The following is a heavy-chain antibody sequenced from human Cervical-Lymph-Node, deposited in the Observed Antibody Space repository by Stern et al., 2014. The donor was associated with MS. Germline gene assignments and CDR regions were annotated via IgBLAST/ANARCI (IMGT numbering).Heavy chain of an antibody. CDR3: TRFLQSGWSDLFDS. Sequence: VQLVESGGGLVQPGGSQRLSCVASGSTFSTSWMSWVRQDPGKGLEWVANIKRDGSETYYLDSVKGRFTISRDNAKSSLYLEMNSLRAEDTAVYYCTRFLQSGWSDLFDSWGRGTLVTVSS. V-gene: IGHV3-7*01. CDR1: GSTFSTSW. D-gene: IGHD6-19*01. J-gene: IGHJ5*01. CDR2: IKRDGSET.